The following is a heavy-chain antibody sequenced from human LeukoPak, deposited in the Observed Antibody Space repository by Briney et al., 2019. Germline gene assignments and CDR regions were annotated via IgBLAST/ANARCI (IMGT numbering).Heavy chain of an antibody. CDR2: ISSSNYI. V-gene: IGHV3-21*01. CDR1: GFTFSSYG. CDR3: ARGIPSLATPDY. D-gene: IGHD3-10*01. Sequence: PGGSLRLSCAASGFTFSSYGMNWVRQAPGKGLEWVSSISSSNYISYADSVKGRFTISRDNAKNSLYLQMNSLRAEDTAVYYCARGIPSLATPDYWGQGTLVTVSS. J-gene: IGHJ4*02.